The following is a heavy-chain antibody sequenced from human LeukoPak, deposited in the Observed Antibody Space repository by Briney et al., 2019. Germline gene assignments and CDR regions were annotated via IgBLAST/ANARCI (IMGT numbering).Heavy chain of an antibody. CDR3: ARALSSWYRIDY. V-gene: IGHV1-46*01. CDR2: INPSGGST. CDR1: GYTFTSYY. J-gene: IGHJ4*02. D-gene: IGHD6-13*01. Sequence: ASVKVSCKASGYTFTSYYMHWVRQAPGQGLEWMGIINPSGGSTSYAQKFQGRVNMTRDTSTSTVYMELSSLRSEDTAVYYCARALSSWYRIDYWGQGTLVTVSS.